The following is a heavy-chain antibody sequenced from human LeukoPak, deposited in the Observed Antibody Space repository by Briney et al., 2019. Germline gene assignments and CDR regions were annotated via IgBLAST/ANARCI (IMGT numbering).Heavy chain of an antibody. CDR3: ARDAYSYGYGAFDI. J-gene: IGHJ3*02. Sequence: SETLSLTCTVSGGSISSYYWSWIRQPPGKGLEWIGYIYYSGSTNYNPSLKRRVTISVDTSKNQFSLKLSSVTAADTAVYYCARDAYSYGYGAFDIWGQGTMVTVSS. CDR1: GGSISSYY. CDR2: IYYSGST. D-gene: IGHD5-18*01. V-gene: IGHV4-59*01.